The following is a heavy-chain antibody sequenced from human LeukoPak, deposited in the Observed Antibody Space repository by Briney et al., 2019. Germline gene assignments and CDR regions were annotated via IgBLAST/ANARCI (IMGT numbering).Heavy chain of an antibody. V-gene: IGHV4-61*02. D-gene: IGHD3-22*01. CDR2: IYTSGST. Sequence: PSQTLSLTCTVSGGSISGGSYYWSWIRQPAGKGLEWIGRIYTSGSTNYNPSLKSRVTISVDTSKNQFSLKLSSVTAADTAVYYCARVTTGGYYNCWGQGTLVTVSS. CDR1: GGSISGGSYY. J-gene: IGHJ4*02. CDR3: ARVTTGGYYNC.